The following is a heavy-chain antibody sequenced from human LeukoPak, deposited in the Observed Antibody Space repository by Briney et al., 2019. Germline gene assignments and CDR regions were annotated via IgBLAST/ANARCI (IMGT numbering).Heavy chain of an antibody. CDR2: INPSGGST. D-gene: IGHD3-3*01. CDR3: ARGRDFWSGPPYYFDY. V-gene: IGHV1-46*01. Sequence: ASVKASCKASGYTFTSYYMHWVRQAPGQGLEWMGIINPSGGSTSYAQKFQGRVTMTRDTSTSTVYMELSSLRSEDTAVYYCARGRDFWSGPPYYFDYWGQGTLVTVSS. J-gene: IGHJ4*02. CDR1: GYTFTSYY.